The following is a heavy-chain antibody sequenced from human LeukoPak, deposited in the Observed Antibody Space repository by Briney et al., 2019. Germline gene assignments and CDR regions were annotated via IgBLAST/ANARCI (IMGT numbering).Heavy chain of an antibody. V-gene: IGHV1-46*01. Sequence: ASVKVSCKASGYTFTSYYMHWVRQAPGQGLEWMGIINPSGGSTSHAQKFQGRVTMTRDTSTSTVYMELSSLRSEDTAVYYCARSQGLAVAGARKVLGYWGQGTLVTVSS. CDR2: INPSGGST. CDR3: ARSQGLAVAGARKVLGY. J-gene: IGHJ4*02. CDR1: GYTFTSYY. D-gene: IGHD6-19*01.